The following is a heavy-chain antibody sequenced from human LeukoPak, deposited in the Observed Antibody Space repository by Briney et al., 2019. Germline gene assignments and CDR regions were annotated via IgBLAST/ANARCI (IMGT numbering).Heavy chain of an antibody. D-gene: IGHD2-21*01. CDR2: IYYSGST. CDR1: VGFIGGGSYY. V-gene: IGHV4-61*01. J-gene: IGHJ4*02. CDR3: AGGVNCLFDY. Sequence: SETLSLTCTVSVGFIGGGSYYWSWIRQPPGKGLEWIGYIYYSGSTKYNLSLKSRVTISVDTSKNQLSLKLSSVTAADNAAYYCAGGVNCLFDYWGQGTLVTVSS.